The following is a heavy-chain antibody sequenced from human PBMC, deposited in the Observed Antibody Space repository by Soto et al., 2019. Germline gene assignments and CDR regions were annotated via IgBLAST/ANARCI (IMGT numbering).Heavy chain of an antibody. V-gene: IGHV5-51*01. CDR3: ARSPRSSPYFDY. CDR2: IYPGDHET. Sequence: GESLKISCQSSGYTFSNFWIGWVRLLPGKGLEWMGIIYPGDHETRYSPSFHGKVTISADRSINTAYLQWNSLEASDTAFDFCARSPRSSPYFDYWGQGALVTVSS. J-gene: IGHJ4*02. CDR1: GYTFSNFW. D-gene: IGHD6-13*01.